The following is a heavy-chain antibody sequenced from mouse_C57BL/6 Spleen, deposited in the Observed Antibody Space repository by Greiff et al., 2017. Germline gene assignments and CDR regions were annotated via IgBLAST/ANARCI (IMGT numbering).Heavy chain of an antibody. J-gene: IGHJ4*01. CDR2: INYDGSST. CDR1: GFTFSDYY. CDR3: ARGPLDAMDY. Sequence: EVKVVESEGGLVQPGSSMKLSCTASGFTFSDYYMAWVRQVPEKGLEWVANINYDGSSTYYLDSLKSRFIISRDNAKNILYLQMSSLKSEDTATYYCARGPLDAMDYWGRGTSVTVSS. V-gene: IGHV5-16*01.